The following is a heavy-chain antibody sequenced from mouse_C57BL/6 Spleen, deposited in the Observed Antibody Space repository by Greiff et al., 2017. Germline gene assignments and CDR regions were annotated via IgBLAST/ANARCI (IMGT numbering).Heavy chain of an antibody. V-gene: IGHV1-39*01. CDR1: GYSFTDYN. J-gene: IGHJ2*01. CDR2: INPNYGTT. CDR3: ARWDGSIPFDY. Sequence: EVQGVESGPELVKPGASVKISCKASGYSFTDYNMNWVKQSNGKSLEWIGVINPNYGTTSYNQKFKGKATLTVDQSSSTAYLQLNSLTSEDSAVYYCARWDGSIPFDYWGQGTTLTVSS. D-gene: IGHD1-1*01.